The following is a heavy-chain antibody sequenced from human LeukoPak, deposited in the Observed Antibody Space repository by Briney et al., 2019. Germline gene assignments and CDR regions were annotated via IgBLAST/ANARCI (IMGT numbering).Heavy chain of an antibody. D-gene: IGHD1-26*01. CDR3: ARLWDSGRYGDY. CDR1: GYRFTSYW. J-gene: IGHJ4*02. Sequence: GESLKISFQGPGYRFTSYWIGLVRPMPGKGPAWMGIIYPGDSDTRYSPSFQGQVTISADKSISTAYLQWTSMKASDTAMYYCARLWDSGRYGDYWGQGTLVTVSS. CDR2: IYPGDSDT. V-gene: IGHV5-51*01.